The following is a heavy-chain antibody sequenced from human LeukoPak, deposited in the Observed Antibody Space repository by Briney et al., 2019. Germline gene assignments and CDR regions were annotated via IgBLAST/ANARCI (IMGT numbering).Heavy chain of an antibody. CDR3: ARNGGSGSYGWFDP. CDR1: GGSFSGYY. D-gene: IGHD1-26*01. Sequence: SETLSLTCADYGGSFSGYYWSWIRQPPGKGLEWIGEINHSGSTNYNPSLKSRVTISVDTSKNQFSLKLSSVTAADTAVYYCARNGGSGSYGWFDPWGQGTLVTVSS. J-gene: IGHJ5*02. CDR2: INHSGST. V-gene: IGHV4-34*01.